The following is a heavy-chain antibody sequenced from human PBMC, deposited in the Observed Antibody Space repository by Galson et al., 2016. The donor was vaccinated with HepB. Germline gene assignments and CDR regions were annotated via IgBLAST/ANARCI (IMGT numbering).Heavy chain of an antibody. J-gene: IGHJ4*02. D-gene: IGHD6-13*01. Sequence: SVKVSCKASGYNLASYGITWVRQAPGQGLEWMGWISNYNGNTNYAQNVQGRVTMTRDKSTSTVYLEVSNLRSDDTAVYYCARGLAAAGLDHWGQGTLVTVSS. CDR2: ISNYNGNT. V-gene: IGHV1-18*01. CDR1: GYNLASYG. CDR3: ARGLAAAGLDH.